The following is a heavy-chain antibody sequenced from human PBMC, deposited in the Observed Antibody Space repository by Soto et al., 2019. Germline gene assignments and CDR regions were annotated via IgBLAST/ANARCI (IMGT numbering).Heavy chain of an antibody. CDR1: VFTVSSNS. V-gene: IGHV3-53*01. Sequence: RGSLRLSCAVSVFTVSSNSMTWVRQGPGKGLECVSVIYSGGSKKFADSVKGRFTISRDNSKNTLYLQMNSLRAEDTAVYYCARGLGRAYYDTSSYFHLDYWGQGTLVTVSS. J-gene: IGHJ4*02. CDR3: ARGLGRAYYDTSSYFHLDY. D-gene: IGHD3-22*01. CDR2: IYSGGSK.